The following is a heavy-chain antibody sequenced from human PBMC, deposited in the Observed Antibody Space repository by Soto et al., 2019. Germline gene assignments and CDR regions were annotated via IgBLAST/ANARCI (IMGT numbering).Heavy chain of an antibody. J-gene: IGHJ5*02. CDR3: ARDRTAYYDSSGYYTLHWFDP. CDR2: ISAYNGNT. Sequence: QVQLVQSGAEVKKPGASVKVSCKASGYTFTSYGISWVRQAPGQGLEWMGWISAYNGNTNYAQKLQGRVTMTTDTTTSTAYMELRSRRSDDTAVYYCARDRTAYYDSSGYYTLHWFDPWGQGTLVTVSS. CDR1: GYTFTSYG. V-gene: IGHV1-18*01. D-gene: IGHD3-22*01.